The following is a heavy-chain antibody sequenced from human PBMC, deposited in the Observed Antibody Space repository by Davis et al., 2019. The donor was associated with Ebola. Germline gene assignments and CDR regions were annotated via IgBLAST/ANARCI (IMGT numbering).Heavy chain of an antibody. D-gene: IGHD1-26*01. CDR1: GFSFSDYY. Sequence: PGGSLRLSCAASGFSFSDYYMSWIRQAPGKGLEWVSYISSSGSTIYYADSVKGRFTISRDNSKNTLDLQMNSLRAEDTAVYYCAKDQAGVGANTFWYFGLWGRGALVTVSS. J-gene: IGHJ2*01. V-gene: IGHV3-11*01. CDR2: ISSSGSTI. CDR3: AKDQAGVGANTFWYFGL.